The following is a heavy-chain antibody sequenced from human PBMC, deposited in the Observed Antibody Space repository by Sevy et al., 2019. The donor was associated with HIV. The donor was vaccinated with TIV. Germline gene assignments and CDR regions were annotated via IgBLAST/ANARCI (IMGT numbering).Heavy chain of an antibody. Sequence: SETLSLTCAVYGGSFSGYYWSWIRQPPGKGLEWIGEINHSGSTNYNPSIKSRITISVDTSKNQYSLKLSSVTAADTAVYYCARRGPAGPYYYYGMDVWGQGTTVTVSS. CDR3: ARRGPAGPYYYYGMDV. V-gene: IGHV4-34*01. CDR1: GGSFSGYY. CDR2: INHSGST. D-gene: IGHD2-2*01. J-gene: IGHJ6*02.